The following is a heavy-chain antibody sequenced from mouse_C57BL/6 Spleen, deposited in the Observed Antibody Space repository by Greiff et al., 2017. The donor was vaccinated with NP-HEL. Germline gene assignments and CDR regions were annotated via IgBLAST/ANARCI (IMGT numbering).Heavy chain of an antibody. J-gene: IGHJ2*01. CDR3: ARMDTTVVAFDY. CDR1: GYTFTSYW. Sequence: QVHVKQPGAELVKPGASVKLSCKASGYTFTSYWMQWVKQRPGQGLEWIGEIDPSDSYTNYNQKFKGKATLTVDTSSSTAYMQLSSLTSEDSAVYYCARMDTTVVAFDYWGQGTTLTVSS. V-gene: IGHV1-50*01. D-gene: IGHD1-1*01. CDR2: IDPSDSYT.